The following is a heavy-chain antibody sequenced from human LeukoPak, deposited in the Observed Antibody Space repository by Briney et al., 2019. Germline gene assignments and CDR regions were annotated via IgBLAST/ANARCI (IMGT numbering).Heavy chain of an antibody. CDR1: GYTFTSYD. CDR3: ARVGGGDYYDSSGYSYDAFDI. V-gene: IGHV1-8*01. D-gene: IGHD3-22*01. J-gene: IGHJ3*02. Sequence: ASVKVSCKASGYTFTSYDINWVRQATGQGLEWMGWMNPNSGNTGYAQRFQGRVTMTRNTSVSTAYMKLSSLRSEDTAVFYCARVGGGDYYDSSGYSYDAFDIWGQGTMVTVSS. CDR2: MNPNSGNT.